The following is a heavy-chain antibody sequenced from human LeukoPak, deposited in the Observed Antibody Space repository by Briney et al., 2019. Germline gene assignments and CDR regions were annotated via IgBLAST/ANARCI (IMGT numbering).Heavy chain of an antibody. V-gene: IGHV1-69*13. CDR1: GGTFSSYA. J-gene: IGHJ5*02. CDR2: IIPIFGTA. Sequence: ASVKVSCKASGGTFSSYAISWVRQAPGQGLEWMGGIIPIFGTANYAQKFQGRVTITADESTSTAYMELSSLRSEDTAVYYCARVLVGQTALWFGELFDTWGQGTLVTVSS. D-gene: IGHD3-10*01. CDR3: ARVLVGQTALWFGELFDT.